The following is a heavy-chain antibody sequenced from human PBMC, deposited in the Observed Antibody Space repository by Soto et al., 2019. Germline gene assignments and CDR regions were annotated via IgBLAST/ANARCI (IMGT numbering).Heavy chain of an antibody. CDR3: ARVVVVPAARGYSYGLNWFDP. Sequence: SVKVSCKASGGTFSSYAISWVRQAPGQGLEWMGGIIPIFGTANYAQKFQGRVTITADKSTSTAYMELSSLRSEDTAVYYCARVVVVPAARGYSYGLNWFDPWGQGTLVTVSS. CDR1: GGTFSSYA. V-gene: IGHV1-69*06. J-gene: IGHJ5*02. D-gene: IGHD5-18*01. CDR2: IIPIFGTA.